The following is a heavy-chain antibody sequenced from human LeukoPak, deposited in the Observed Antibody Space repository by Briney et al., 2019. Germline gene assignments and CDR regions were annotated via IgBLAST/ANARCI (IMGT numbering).Heavy chain of an antibody. Sequence: GGSLRLSCAASGFTVSSNYMSWVRLAPGKGLEWVSILYSGGSTIYADSVKGRFTISRDNAKNTLYLQMNSLRAEDTAVYYCARGRSGFYFDYRGQGTLVTVSS. CDR3: ARGRSGFYFDY. CDR1: GFTVSSNY. D-gene: IGHD3-22*01. J-gene: IGHJ4*02. CDR2: LYSGGST. V-gene: IGHV3-53*01.